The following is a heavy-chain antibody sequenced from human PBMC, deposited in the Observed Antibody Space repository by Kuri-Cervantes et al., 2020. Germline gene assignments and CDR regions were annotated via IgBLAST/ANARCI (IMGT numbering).Heavy chain of an antibody. V-gene: IGHV3-30*02. CDR3: ARGRLVMNGVHDSSGYYRRWGYFQH. J-gene: IGHJ1*01. CDR1: GFTFSDCG. D-gene: IGHD3-22*01. CDR2: IRYDGSNK. Sequence: GGSLRLSCAASGFTFSDCGMHWVRQAPGKGLEWVAFIRYDGSNKYYVDSVKGRFSISRDNTKNTLYLQMNSLRAEDTAVYYCARGRLVMNGVHDSSGYYRRWGYFQHWGQGTLVTVSS.